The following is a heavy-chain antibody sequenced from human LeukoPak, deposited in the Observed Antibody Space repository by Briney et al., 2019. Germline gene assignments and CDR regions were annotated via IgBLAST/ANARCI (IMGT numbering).Heavy chain of an antibody. CDR2: IYHSGST. V-gene: IGHV4-59*01. J-gene: IGHJ4*02. CDR3: ARALNDYGDYLDY. CDR1: GGSISSYY. Sequence: NPSETLSLTCAVSGGSISSYYWSWIRQPPGKGLEWIGYIYHSGSTNYNPSLKSRVTISVDTSKNQFSLKLSSVTAADTAVYYCARALNDYGDYLDYWGQGTLVTVSS. D-gene: IGHD4-17*01.